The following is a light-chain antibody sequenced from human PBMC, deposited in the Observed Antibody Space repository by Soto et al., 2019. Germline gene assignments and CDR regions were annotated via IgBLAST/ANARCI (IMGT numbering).Light chain of an antibody. CDR3: GAWDDSLNGYV. CDR1: SSNIGINT. Sequence: QSVLTQPPSASGTPGQRVTVSCSGGSSNIGINTVSWYQHLPGTAPKVLIYTDNQRPSGVPDRFSGSKSGTPASLAIYGLQSGDEADYYCGAWDDSLNGYVFGTGTKVTVL. J-gene: IGLJ1*01. V-gene: IGLV1-44*01. CDR2: TDN.